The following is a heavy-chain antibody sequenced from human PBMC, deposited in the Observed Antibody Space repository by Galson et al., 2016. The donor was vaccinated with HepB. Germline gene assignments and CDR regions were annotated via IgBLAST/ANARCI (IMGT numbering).Heavy chain of an antibody. V-gene: IGHV4-61*01. Sequence: ETLSLTCTVSGGSVSSGSYYWSWIRQPPGKGLEWIGYIYDSDTTNYNPSLQNRVTISVDTPKNQFSLKLSPVTAAATALDYCARAPVGGSYLGGYHYYGMDVWGQGTTVTVSS. CDR1: GGSVSSGSYY. J-gene: IGHJ6*02. D-gene: IGHD1-26*01. CDR3: ARAPVGGSYLGGYHYYGMDV. CDR2: IYDSDTT.